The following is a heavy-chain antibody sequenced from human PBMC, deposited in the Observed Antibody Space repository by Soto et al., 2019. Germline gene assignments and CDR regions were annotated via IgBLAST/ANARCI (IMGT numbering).Heavy chain of an antibody. J-gene: IGHJ4*02. CDR1: GDSISSYS. V-gene: IGHV4-59*01. CDR3: AREGNLGRWLQPLDF. Sequence: PSETLSLTYTVSGDSISSYSWSWIRQPPGKGLEWIGNIHYNGNTKYNPSLKSRVTMSVDTSKNQFSLKLISVTAADTAKYFCAREGNLGRWLQPLDFWGQGTLVTSPQ. D-gene: IGHD5-12*01. CDR2: IHYNGNT.